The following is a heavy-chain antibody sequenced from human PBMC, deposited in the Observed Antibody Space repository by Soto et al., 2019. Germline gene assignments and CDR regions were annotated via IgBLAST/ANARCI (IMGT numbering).Heavy chain of an antibody. V-gene: IGHV1-69*02. CDR1: GGTFSSYT. CDR3: ARAELLWFGESQFDP. CDR2: IIPILGIA. D-gene: IGHD3-10*01. Sequence: ASVKVSCKASGGTFSSYTISWARQAPGQGLEWMGRIIPILGIANYAQKFQGRVTITADKSTSTAYMELSSLRSEDTAVYYCARAELLWFGESQFDPWGQGTLVTVSS. J-gene: IGHJ5*02.